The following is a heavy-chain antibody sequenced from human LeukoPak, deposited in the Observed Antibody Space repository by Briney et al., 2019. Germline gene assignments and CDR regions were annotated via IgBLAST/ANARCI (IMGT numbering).Heavy chain of an antibody. CDR1: GGSFSGYY. CDR2: INHSGST. Sequence: SETLSLTCAVYGGSFSGYYWSWIRQLPGKGLEWIGEINHSGSTNHNPSLKSRVTISVDTSKNQFSLKLSSVTAADTAVYYCARGRGDTAMAVFDYWGQGTLVTVSS. CDR3: ARGRGDTAMAVFDY. D-gene: IGHD5-18*01. V-gene: IGHV4-34*01. J-gene: IGHJ4*02.